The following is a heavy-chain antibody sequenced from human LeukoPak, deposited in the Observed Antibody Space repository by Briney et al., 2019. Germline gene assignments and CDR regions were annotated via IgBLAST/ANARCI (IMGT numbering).Heavy chain of an antibody. CDR1: GFTFTSSA. CDR2: IVVGSGNT. D-gene: IGHD4-11*01. Sequence: TSEKVSCKASGFTFTSSAVQWVRQARGQRLEWIGWIVVGSGNTNYAQKFQERVTITRDMSTSTAYMELSSLRSEDTAVYYCAATVYSNKTYYYYYYMDVWGKGTTVTVSS. CDR3: AATVYSNKTYYYYYYMDV. J-gene: IGHJ6*03. V-gene: IGHV1-58*01.